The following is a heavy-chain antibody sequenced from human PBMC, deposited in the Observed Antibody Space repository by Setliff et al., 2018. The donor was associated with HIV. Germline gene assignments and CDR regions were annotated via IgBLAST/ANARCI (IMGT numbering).Heavy chain of an antibody. Sequence: GGSLRLSCAASGFSFKIYAMSWVRQAPGKGLEWVSTISDTADKTYYADSVKGRFTISRDNSKNTLFLQVNSLRAGDTALYYCALTPYSSSSLSYWGQGNLVTVSS. CDR2: ISDTADKT. CDR1: GFSFKIYA. J-gene: IGHJ4*02. V-gene: IGHV3-23*01. CDR3: ALTPYSSSSLSY. D-gene: IGHD6-6*01.